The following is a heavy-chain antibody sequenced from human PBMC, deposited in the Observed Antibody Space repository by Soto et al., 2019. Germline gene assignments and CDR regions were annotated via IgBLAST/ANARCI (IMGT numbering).Heavy chain of an antibody. CDR2: IYYSGST. Sequence: SETLSLTCTVSGGSISSSSYYWGWIRQPPGKGLEWIGSIYYSGSTYYNPSLKSRVTISVDTSKNQFSLKLSSVTAADTAVYYCASNGAYYYGMDVWGQGTTVTVSS. CDR1: GGSISSSSYY. CDR3: ASNGAYYYGMDV. V-gene: IGHV4-39*01. J-gene: IGHJ6*02. D-gene: IGHD4-17*01.